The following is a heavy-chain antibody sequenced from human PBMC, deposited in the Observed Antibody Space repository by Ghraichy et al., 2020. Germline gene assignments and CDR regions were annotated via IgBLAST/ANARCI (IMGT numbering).Heavy chain of an antibody. CDR2: IYFSGNT. CDR1: GGSIRSSSYY. J-gene: IGHJ4*02. V-gene: IGHV4-39*01. Sequence: SETLSLTCTVSGGSIRSSSYYWGWIRQPPGKGLEWIGSIYFSGNTYYNTSLMSRVTISVDTFKNQFSLKLRSVTAAETAVYYCATQIDGYNPGLFDYWGQGTLVTVSS. CDR3: ATQIDGYNPGLFDY. D-gene: IGHD5-24*01.